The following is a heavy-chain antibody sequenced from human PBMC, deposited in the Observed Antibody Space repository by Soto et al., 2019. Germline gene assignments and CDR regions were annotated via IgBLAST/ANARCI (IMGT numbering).Heavy chain of an antibody. J-gene: IGHJ6*02. D-gene: IGHD5-18*01. CDR2: IIPIFGTA. CDR1: GGTFSSYA. V-gene: IGHV1-69*13. CDR3: AVRLVDTAMVTLYYYYYGMDV. Sequence: SVKVSCKASGGTFSSYAISWVRQAPGQGLEWMGGIIPIFGTANYAQKFQGRVTITADESTSTAYKELSRLRSEDTDVYYSAVRLVDTAMVTLYYYYYGMDVWGQGTTVTVSS.